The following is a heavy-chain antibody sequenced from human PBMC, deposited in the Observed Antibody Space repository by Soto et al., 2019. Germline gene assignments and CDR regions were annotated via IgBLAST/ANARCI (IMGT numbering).Heavy chain of an antibody. CDR3: ARDEVPAANWLDR. D-gene: IGHD2-2*01. CDR2: ISGYNGNT. Sequence: ASVKVSCKASGYIFINYGITWVRQAPGQGLEWMGWISGYNGNTKYADKLQGRVAMTTDTSTTTAYMELRSLRSDDTAVYYCARDEVPAANWLDRWGQGTLVTVSS. CDR1: GYIFINYG. V-gene: IGHV1-18*01. J-gene: IGHJ5*02.